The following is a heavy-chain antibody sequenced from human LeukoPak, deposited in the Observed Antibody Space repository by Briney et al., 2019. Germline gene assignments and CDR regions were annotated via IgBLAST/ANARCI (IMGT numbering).Heavy chain of an antibody. CDR2: INPSGGST. D-gene: IGHD3-9*01. V-gene: IGHV1-46*01. CDR1: GYTFTSYY. J-gene: IGHJ4*02. Sequence: WASVKVSCKASGYTFTSYYMHWVRQAPGQGLEWMGIINPSGGSTSYAQKFQGRVTMTRDMSTSTVYMELSSLRSEDTAVYYCAREHTNYDILTGYYNTLHYDLDYWGQGTLVTVSS. CDR3: AREHTNYDILTGYYNTLHYDLDY.